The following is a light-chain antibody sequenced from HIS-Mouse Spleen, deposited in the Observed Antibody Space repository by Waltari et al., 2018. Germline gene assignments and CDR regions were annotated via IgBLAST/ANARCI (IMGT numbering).Light chain of an antibody. Sequence: DIVMTQSPDSLAVSLCERATINCKSSQSVLYSPNNKNYLSWYQQKPGQPPKLLIYWASTRESGVPERFSGGGSGTDFTLTISSLQAEDVAVYYCQQYYSTPLTFGGGTKVEIK. J-gene: IGKJ4*01. CDR3: QQYYSTPLT. CDR1: QSVLYSPNNKNY. CDR2: WAS. V-gene: IGKV4-1*01.